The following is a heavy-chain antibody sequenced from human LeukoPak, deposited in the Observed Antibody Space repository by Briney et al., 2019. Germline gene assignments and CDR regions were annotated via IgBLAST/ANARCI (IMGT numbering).Heavy chain of an antibody. Sequence: PSETLSLTCTVSGGSISSYYWSWIRQPPGKGLEGIGYIYYSGSTNYNPSLKSRVTISVDTSKNQFSLKLSSVTAADTAVYYCERHGIDYGVYYYYYGMDVWGQGTTVTVSS. V-gene: IGHV4-59*08. J-gene: IGHJ6*02. CDR2: IYYSGST. D-gene: IGHD4-17*01. CDR1: GGSISSYY. CDR3: ERHGIDYGVYYYYYGMDV.